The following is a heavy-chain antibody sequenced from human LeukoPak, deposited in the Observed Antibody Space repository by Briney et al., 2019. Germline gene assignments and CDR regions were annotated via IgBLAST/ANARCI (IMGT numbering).Heavy chain of an antibody. CDR1: GCTFDDYA. Sequence: SGGSLRLSCAASGCTFDDYAMHWVRQAPGKGLEWVSGISWNSGSIGYADSVKGRFTISRDNAKNSLYLQMNSLRAEDTALYYCAKDRILGYSSSWSPFDYWGQGTLVTVSS. J-gene: IGHJ4*02. CDR3: AKDRILGYSSSWSPFDY. D-gene: IGHD6-13*01. V-gene: IGHV3-9*01. CDR2: ISWNSGSI.